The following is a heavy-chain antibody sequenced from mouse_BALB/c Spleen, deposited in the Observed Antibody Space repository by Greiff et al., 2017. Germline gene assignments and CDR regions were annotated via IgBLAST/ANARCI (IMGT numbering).Heavy chain of an antibody. CDR2: ISTYYGEA. CDR1: GYTFTDYA. Sequence: QVQLKESGAELVRPGVSVKISCKGSGYTFTDYAMHWVKQSHAKSLEWIGVISTYYGEASYNQKFKGKATMTVDKSSSTAYMELARLTSEDSAIYYCARGSSYPFDYWGQGTTLTVSS. J-gene: IGHJ2*01. D-gene: IGHD1-1*01. V-gene: IGHV1S137*01. CDR3: ARGSSYPFDY.